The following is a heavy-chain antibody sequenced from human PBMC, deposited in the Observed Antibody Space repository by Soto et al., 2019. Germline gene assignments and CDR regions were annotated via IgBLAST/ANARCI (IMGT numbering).Heavy chain of an antibody. J-gene: IGHJ4*02. V-gene: IGHV4-30-4*01. CDR2: IYYRGST. Sequence: QVQLQESGPGLVKPSQTLSLTCTVSGGSISSGDYYWSWIRQPPGKGLEWIGYIYYRGSTYYNPSLKSRVTISVDTSKNQFSMKLSSVTAADTAVYYCARVRHLGYCSGGSCYGYFDYWGQGTLVTVSS. D-gene: IGHD2-15*01. CDR1: GGSISSGDYY. CDR3: ARVRHLGYCSGGSCYGYFDY.